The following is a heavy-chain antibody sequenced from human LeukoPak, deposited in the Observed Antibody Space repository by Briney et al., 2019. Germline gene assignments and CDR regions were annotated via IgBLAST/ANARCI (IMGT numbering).Heavy chain of an antibody. J-gene: IGHJ6*03. CDR1: GASITNSF. V-gene: IGHV4-4*07. Sequence: SETLSLTCTVSGASITNSFWSWIRQPAGEGLEWIGRFYTTGTPTYNPSLKSRVTMSADTSQNQLSLKLSSVTAADTAVYYCSRDQDYSASGGSRTYYFYMDVWGKGTTVTVSS. CDR3: SRDQDYSASGGSRTYYFYMDV. D-gene: IGHD3-10*01. CDR2: FYTTGTP.